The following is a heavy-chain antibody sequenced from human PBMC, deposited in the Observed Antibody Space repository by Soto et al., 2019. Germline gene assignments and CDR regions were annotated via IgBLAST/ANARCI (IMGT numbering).Heavy chain of an antibody. D-gene: IGHD5-18*01. CDR1: GGSFSGYY. V-gene: IGHV4-34*01. J-gene: IGHJ6*03. CDR2: INHSGST. Sequence: QVQLQQWGAGLLKPSETLSLTCAVYGGSFSGYYWSWIRQPPGKGLEWIGEINHSGSTNYNPSLKSRVTISVDTSKNQFSLKLSSVTAADTAVYYCARTPIIRYGAVLRDRYYYYYMDVWGKGTTVTVSS. CDR3: ARTPIIRYGAVLRDRYYYYYMDV.